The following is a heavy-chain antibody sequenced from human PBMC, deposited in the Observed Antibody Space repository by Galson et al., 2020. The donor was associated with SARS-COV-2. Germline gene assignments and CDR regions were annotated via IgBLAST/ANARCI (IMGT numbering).Heavy chain of an antibody. CDR1: GGTFSSYA. Sequence: SVKVSCKASGGTFSSYAISWVRQAPGQGLEWMGGIIPIFGTANYAQKFQGRVTLTADESTSTAYMELSSLRSEDTAVYYCARVNYDSSGYYLLYYGMDVWGQGTTVTVSS. V-gene: IGHV1-69*13. D-gene: IGHD3-22*01. CDR2: IIPIFGTA. J-gene: IGHJ6*02. CDR3: ARVNYDSSGYYLLYYGMDV.